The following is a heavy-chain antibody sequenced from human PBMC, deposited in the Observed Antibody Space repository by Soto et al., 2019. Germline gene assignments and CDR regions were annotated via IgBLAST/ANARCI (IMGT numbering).Heavy chain of an antibody. CDR2: VWNDGSNK. V-gene: IGHV3-33*01. CDR1: EFTFNVFV. Sequence: GSLRLSCAASEFTFNVFVMHWVRQAPGKGLEWVAVVWNDGSNKYYADSVKGRFTISRDNSKNMLYLQMNSLRVEDTAVYYCARGSSCDRTRCYNPAWFGPWGQGTLVTVSS. D-gene: IGHD2-2*02. J-gene: IGHJ5*02. CDR3: ARGSSCDRTRCYNPAWFGP.